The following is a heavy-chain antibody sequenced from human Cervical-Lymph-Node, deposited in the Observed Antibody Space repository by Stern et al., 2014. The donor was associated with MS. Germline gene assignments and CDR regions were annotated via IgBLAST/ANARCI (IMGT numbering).Heavy chain of an antibody. J-gene: IGHJ4*02. CDR1: GGTFSSYT. Sequence: QVQLVQSGAEVKKPGSSVKVSCKASGGTFSSYTISWVRQAPGQGLEWMGRIIPMLNIANYAQKFHGRVTITADKSTSTAYMELSSLRSEDTAVYYCARRDGYSPFDYWGQGTLVTVSS. V-gene: IGHV1-69*02. CDR2: IIPMLNIA. D-gene: IGHD5-24*01. CDR3: ARRDGYSPFDY.